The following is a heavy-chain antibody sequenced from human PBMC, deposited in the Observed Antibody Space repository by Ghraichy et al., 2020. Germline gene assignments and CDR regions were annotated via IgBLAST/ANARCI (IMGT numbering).Heavy chain of an antibody. J-gene: IGHJ4*02. CDR3: ARVGSIFGVVIYALDY. CDR2: IKQDGSEK. V-gene: IGHV3-7*01. Sequence: GGSLRLSCAASGFTFSSYWMSWVRQAPGKGLEWVANIKQDGSEKYYVDSVKGRFTISRDNAKNSLYLQMNSLRAEDTAVYYCARVGSIFGVVIYALDYWGQGTLVTVSS. CDR1: GFTFSSYW. D-gene: IGHD3-3*01.